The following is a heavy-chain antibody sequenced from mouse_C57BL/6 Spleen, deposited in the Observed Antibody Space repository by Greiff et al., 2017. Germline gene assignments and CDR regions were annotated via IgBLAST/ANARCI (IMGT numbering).Heavy chain of an antibody. V-gene: IGHV6-3*01. CDR1: GFTFSNYW. D-gene: IGHD1-1*01. Sequence: EVKLQESGGGLVQPGGSMKLSCVASGFTFSNYWMNWVRQSPEKGLEWVAQIRLKSDNYATHYAESVKGRFTISRDDSKSSVYLQMNNLRAEDTGIYYCTYYYGSSHYAMDYWGQGTSVTVSS. CDR3: TYYYGSSHYAMDY. J-gene: IGHJ4*01. CDR2: IRLKSDNYAT.